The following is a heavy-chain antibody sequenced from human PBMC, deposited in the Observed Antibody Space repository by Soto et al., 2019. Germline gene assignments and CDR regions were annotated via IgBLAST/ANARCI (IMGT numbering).Heavy chain of an antibody. V-gene: IGHV3-23*01. CDR3: AKGLYSSGWYFDY. D-gene: IGHD6-19*01. CDR1: GFTFSSYA. CDR2: ISGSGGST. J-gene: IGHJ4*01. Sequence: EVQLLESGGGLVQPGGSLRLSCAASGFTFSSYAMSWVRQAPGKGLEWVSAISGSGGSTYYADSVKGRFTISRDNSKNTLYLQMNSLRSNDTAVNHGAKGLYSSGWYFDYWGHGHLVTVSS.